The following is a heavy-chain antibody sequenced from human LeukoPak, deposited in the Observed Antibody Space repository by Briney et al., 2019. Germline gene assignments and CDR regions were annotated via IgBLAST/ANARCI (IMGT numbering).Heavy chain of an antibody. CDR2: ISYDGSNK. CDR1: GFTFSSYG. Sequence: GRSLRLSCAASGFTFSSYGMHWVRQAPGKGLEWVAVISYDGSNKYYADSVKGRFTISRDNSKNTLYLQMNSLRAEDTAVYYCARISSWYVGYYFDYWGQGTLVTVSS. J-gene: IGHJ4*02. CDR3: ARISSWYVGYYFDY. D-gene: IGHD6-13*01. V-gene: IGHV3-30*03.